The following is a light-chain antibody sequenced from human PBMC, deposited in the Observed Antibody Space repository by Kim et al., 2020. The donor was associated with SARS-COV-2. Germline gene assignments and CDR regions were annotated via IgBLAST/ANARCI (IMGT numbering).Light chain of an antibody. CDR1: NIGSKS. CDR2: YDS. J-gene: IGLJ2*01. CDR3: QVWDRSSEHVV. V-gene: IGLV3-21*04. Sequence: SYELTQPPSVSVAPGKTARITCGGNNIGSKSVHWYQQKPGQAPVLVIYYDSDRPSGIPERFSGFNSGNTATLTISRVEAGDEADYYCQVWDRSSEHVVFG.